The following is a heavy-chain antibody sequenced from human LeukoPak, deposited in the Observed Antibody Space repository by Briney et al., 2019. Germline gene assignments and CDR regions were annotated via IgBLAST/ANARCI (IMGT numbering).Heavy chain of an antibody. J-gene: IGHJ4*02. CDR2: ISSSSSYI. CDR3: ARDGIVGAMRYYFDY. CDR1: GFTFSSYG. Sequence: GGSLRLSCAASGFTFSSYGMNWVRQAPGKGLEWVSSISSSSSYIYYADSVKGRFTISGDNAKNSLYLQMNSLRAEDTAVYYCARDGIVGAMRYYFDYWGQGTLVTVSS. V-gene: IGHV3-21*01. D-gene: IGHD1-26*01.